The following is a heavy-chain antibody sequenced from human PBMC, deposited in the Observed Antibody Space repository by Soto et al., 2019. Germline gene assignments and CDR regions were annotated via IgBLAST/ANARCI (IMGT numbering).Heavy chain of an antibody. CDR1: GFTFSSYS. Sequence: GGSLRLSCAASGFTFSSYSMNWVRQAPGKGLEWVSYISSSSSTIYYADSVKGRFTISRDNAKNSLYLQMNSLRAEDTAVYYCASPNYGDYIIDAFDIWGQGTMVTVSS. V-gene: IGHV3-48*01. CDR3: ASPNYGDYIIDAFDI. J-gene: IGHJ3*02. D-gene: IGHD4-17*01. CDR2: ISSSSSTI.